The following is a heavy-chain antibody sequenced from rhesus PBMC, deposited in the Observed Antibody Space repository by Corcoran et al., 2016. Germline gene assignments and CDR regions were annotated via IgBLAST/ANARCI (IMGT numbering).Heavy chain of an antibody. V-gene: IGHV4-106*01. Sequence: VQLQESGPGLVKPSETLSLTCAVSGGSISDDYYWSWIRQPPGKGLEWIGYIYVSGGGTNYNPSLNNPVTILRDTSKNQFSLKLSSGTAADTALYYWARRGYSGYSYGDYVDYWGQGVLVTVSS. CDR2: IYVSGGGT. CDR3: ARRGYSGYSYGDYVDY. J-gene: IGHJ4*01. D-gene: IGHD5-42*01. CDR1: GGSISDDYY.